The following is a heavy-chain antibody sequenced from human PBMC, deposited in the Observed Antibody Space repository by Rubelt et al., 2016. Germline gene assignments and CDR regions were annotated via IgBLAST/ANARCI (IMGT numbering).Heavy chain of an antibody. D-gene: IGHD2-21*01. CDR3: ARGSYYFDY. Sequence: QVPGKGLVWVSRINSDGSSKSYVDSVKGRFTIPRDNAKNTLYLQMNSLRDEDTAVYYCARGSYYFDYWGQGTLVTVSS. V-gene: IGHV3-74*01. J-gene: IGHJ4*02. CDR2: INSDGSSK.